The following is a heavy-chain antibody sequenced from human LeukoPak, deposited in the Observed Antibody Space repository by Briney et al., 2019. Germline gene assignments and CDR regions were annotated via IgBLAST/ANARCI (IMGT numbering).Heavy chain of an antibody. J-gene: IGHJ4*02. Sequence: SETLSLTCTASGYSISSGYNWGGIRPPPGKGLERIGSIYHSGSTYYNPSLKSRVTISVDTSKNQFSLKLSSVTAADTAVYYCAGDPGRYSDGRPYWGEGTLVSVSS. CDR2: IYHSGST. V-gene: IGHV4-38-2*02. CDR3: AGDPGRYSDGRPY. CDR1: GYSISSGYN. D-gene: IGHD5-18*01.